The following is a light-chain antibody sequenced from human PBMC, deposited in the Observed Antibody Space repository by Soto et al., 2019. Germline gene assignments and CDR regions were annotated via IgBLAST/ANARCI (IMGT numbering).Light chain of an antibody. CDR3: QQYQYWPLA. J-gene: IGKJ4*01. Sequence: ETVMTQSPAILSVSPGEGATLSCRASRSISSSLAWFQQKPGQSPRLLIYAASTRATDIPARFSGSGSGTEFTLTITSLQSEDFAIYYCQQYQYWPLAFGGGTKVDIK. CDR1: RSISSS. V-gene: IGKV3-15*01. CDR2: AAS.